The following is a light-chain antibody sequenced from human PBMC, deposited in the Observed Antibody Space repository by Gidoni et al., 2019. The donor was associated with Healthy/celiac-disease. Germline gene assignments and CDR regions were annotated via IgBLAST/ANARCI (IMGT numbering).Light chain of an antibody. CDR1: SLRSYY. J-gene: IGLJ2*01. V-gene: IGLV3-19*01. CDR3: NSRDSSGNLVV. Sequence: SSELTQDPAVSVSLGQTVRITCQGDSLRSYYASWYQQKPGQAPVLVIYGKNNRPSRIPDRFSNSSSGNTASLTITGAQAEDEADYYCNSRDSSGNLVVFGGGTKLTVL. CDR2: GKN.